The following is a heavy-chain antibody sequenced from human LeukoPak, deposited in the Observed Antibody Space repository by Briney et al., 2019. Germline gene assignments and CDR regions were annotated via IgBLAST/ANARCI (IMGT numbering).Heavy chain of an antibody. CDR3: ARSDDSHGSDY. CDR1: GYTFTSYY. D-gene: IGHD3-10*01. V-gene: IGHV1-46*01. J-gene: IGHJ4*02. Sequence: PSVKVSCKASGYTFTSYYMHWVRQAPGQGLEWMGIINPSGGGTSYAQKFQGRVTMTRDTSTSTVYMELSSLISEDTALYYCARSDDSHGSDYWGQGTLVTVSS. CDR2: INPSGGGT.